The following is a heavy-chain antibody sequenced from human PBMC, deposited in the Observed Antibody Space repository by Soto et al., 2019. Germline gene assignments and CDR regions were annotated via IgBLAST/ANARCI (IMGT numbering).Heavy chain of an antibody. CDR1: GCTFSSYA. CDR3: ARDSPRNYYGSGSHLEY. J-gene: IGHJ4*02. CDR2: IIAIFGTA. V-gene: IGHV1-69*01. D-gene: IGHD3-10*01. Sequence: QVQLVQSGAEVKKPGSSVKVSCKASGCTFSSYAISWVRQAPGQGLEWVGGIIAIFGTASYAQKFQGRVTITADESTSTAYMELSSLRTEDTAVYDCARDSPRNYYGSGSHLEYLGQGTLVTGSS.